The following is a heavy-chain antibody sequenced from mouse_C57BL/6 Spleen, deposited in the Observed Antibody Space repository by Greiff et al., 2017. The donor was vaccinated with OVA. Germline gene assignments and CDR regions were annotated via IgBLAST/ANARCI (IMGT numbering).Heavy chain of an antibody. CDR2: IDPSDSYT. CDR3: ARDYYGSSYGMDY. Sequence: QVQLQQPGAELVKPGASVKLSCKASGYTFTSYWMQWVKQRPGQGLEWIGEIDPSDSYTNYNQKFKGKATLTVDTSYSTAYMQLSILTSEDSAVYYCARDYYGSSYGMDYWGQGTSVTVSS. J-gene: IGHJ4*01. CDR1: GYTFTSYW. V-gene: IGHV1-50*01. D-gene: IGHD1-1*01.